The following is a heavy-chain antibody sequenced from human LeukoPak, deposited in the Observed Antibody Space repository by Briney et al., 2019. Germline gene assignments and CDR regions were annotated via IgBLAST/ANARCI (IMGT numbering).Heavy chain of an antibody. CDR3: ARDGGWTTFDS. D-gene: IGHD3-16*01. V-gene: IGHV3-7*01. Sequence: GGSLRLSCAASGCTFSSHWMTWVRQAPGKGREFMANIKQDGSVINYVDSVRGRFTISRDNAKNSLYLHMNSLRAEDTAVYYCARDGGWTTFDSWGQGTLVAVSS. CDR1: GCTFSSHW. CDR2: IKQDGSVI. J-gene: IGHJ4*02.